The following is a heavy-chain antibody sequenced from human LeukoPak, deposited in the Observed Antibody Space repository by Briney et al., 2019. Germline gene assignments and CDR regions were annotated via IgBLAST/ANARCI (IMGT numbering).Heavy chain of an antibody. Sequence: GGSLRLSCAASGFTFSSYEMNWVRQAPGKGLEWVSYISSSGSTIYYADSVKGRFTISRDNAKNSLYLQMNSLRAEDTAVYYCARDTAYSSGWYGVYYYYYMDVWGKGTTVTVSS. CDR1: GFTFSSYE. CDR2: ISSSGSTI. J-gene: IGHJ6*03. D-gene: IGHD6-19*01. V-gene: IGHV3-48*03. CDR3: ARDTAYSSGWYGVYYYYYMDV.